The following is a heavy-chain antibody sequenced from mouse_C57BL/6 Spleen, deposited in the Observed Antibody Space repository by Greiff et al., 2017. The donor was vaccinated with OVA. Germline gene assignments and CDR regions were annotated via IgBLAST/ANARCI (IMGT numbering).Heavy chain of an antibody. CDR3: ARGGDYERVFAY. Sequence: VQLQQSGAELARPGASVKLSCKASGYTFTSYGISWVKQRTGQGLEWIGEIYPRSGNTYYNEKFKGKATLTADKSSSTAYMELRSLTSEDSAVYFCARGGDYERVFAYWGQGTLVTVSA. CDR1: GYTFTSYG. D-gene: IGHD2-4*01. J-gene: IGHJ3*01. CDR2: IYPRSGNT. V-gene: IGHV1-81*01.